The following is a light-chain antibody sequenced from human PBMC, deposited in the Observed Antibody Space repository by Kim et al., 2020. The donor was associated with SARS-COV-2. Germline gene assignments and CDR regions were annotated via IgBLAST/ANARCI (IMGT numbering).Light chain of an antibody. CDR1: NIGSKS. Sequence: SVATGKTARITCGGNNIGSKSVHWYQQKPGQAPVLVIYYDSDRPSGIPERFSGSNSGNTATLTISRVEAGDEADYYCQVWDSSSVVFGGGTQLTVL. J-gene: IGLJ2*01. V-gene: IGLV3-21*04. CDR3: QVWDSSSVV. CDR2: YDS.